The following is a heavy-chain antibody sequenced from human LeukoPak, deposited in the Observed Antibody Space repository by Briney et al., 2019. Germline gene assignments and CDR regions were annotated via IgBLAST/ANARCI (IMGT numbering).Heavy chain of an antibody. CDR2: IYSGGST. CDR1: GFTVSSNY. D-gene: IGHD4-23*01. V-gene: IGHV3-66*02. CDR3: ARDGGYGGNSEPDAFDI. Sequence: GGSLRLSCAASGFTVSSNYMSWVRQAPGKGLEWVSVIYSGGSTYYADSVKGRFTISRDNSKITLYLQMNSPRAEDTAVYYCARDGGYGGNSEPDAFDIWGQGTMVTVSS. J-gene: IGHJ3*02.